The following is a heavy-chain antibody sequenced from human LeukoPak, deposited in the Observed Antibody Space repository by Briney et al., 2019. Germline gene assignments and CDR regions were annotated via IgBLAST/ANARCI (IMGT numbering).Heavy chain of an antibody. J-gene: IGHJ4*02. Sequence: GGSLRLSCAASGFTFSGSSIHWVRRASGKGLEWVGRITKKDNTYATAYAASVAGRFTISRDDSQNTAYLQMNSLKSEDAAVYYCSRYVDIPLDYWGQGALVTVSS. CDR2: ITKKDNTYAT. D-gene: IGHD5-12*01. CDR1: GFTFSGSS. CDR3: SRYVDIPLDY. V-gene: IGHV3-73*01.